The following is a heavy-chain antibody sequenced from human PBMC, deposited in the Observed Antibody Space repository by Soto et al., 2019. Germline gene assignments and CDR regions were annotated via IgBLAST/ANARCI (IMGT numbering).Heavy chain of an antibody. CDR1: GGSISSGGYS. V-gene: IGHV4-30-2*01. J-gene: IGHJ4*02. D-gene: IGHD3-22*01. CDR2: IYHSGST. Sequence: QLQLQESGSGLVKPSQTLSLTCAVSGGSISSGGYSWSWIRQPPGKGLEWIGYIYHSGSTYYNPSLKSRVTTSVDRSKNQFSLKLSSVSAADTAVYYCARGGVDYYDRSGYYFSSYYFDYWGQGTLVTVSS. CDR3: ARGGVDYYDRSGYYFSSYYFDY.